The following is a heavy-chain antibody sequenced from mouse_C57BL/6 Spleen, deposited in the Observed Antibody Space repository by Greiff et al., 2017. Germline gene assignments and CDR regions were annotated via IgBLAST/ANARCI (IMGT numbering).Heavy chain of an antibody. D-gene: IGHD1-1*01. CDR1: GFTFSDYY. Sequence: EVQVVESEGGLVQPGSSMKLSCTASGFTFSDYYMAWVRQVPEKGLEWVANINYDGSSTYYLDSLKSRFIISRDNAKNILYLQMSSLKSEDTATYYCARDRGLRSFYAMDYWGQGTSVTVSS. J-gene: IGHJ4*01. CDR3: ARDRGLRSFYAMDY. CDR2: INYDGSST. V-gene: IGHV5-16*01.